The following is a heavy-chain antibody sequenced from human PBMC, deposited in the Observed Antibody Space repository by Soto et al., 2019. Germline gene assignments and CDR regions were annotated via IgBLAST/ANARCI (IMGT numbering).Heavy chain of an antibody. V-gene: IGHV4-31*03. CDR1: GGSISSGGYY. Sequence: QVQLQESGPGLVKPSQTLSLTCTVSGGSISSGGYYWSWIRQHPGKGLEWIGYIYYSGSTYYNPSPKRRVTISVDTSKNQFSLKLSSVTAADTAVYYCASSDWSPYYYGMDVWGQGTTVTVSS. D-gene: IGHD6-19*01. J-gene: IGHJ6*02. CDR2: IYYSGST. CDR3: ASSDWSPYYYGMDV.